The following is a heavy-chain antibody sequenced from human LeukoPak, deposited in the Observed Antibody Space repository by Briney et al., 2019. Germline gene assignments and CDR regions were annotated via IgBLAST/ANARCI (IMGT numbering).Heavy chain of an antibody. CDR1: GFTFSDYW. J-gene: IGHJ4*02. D-gene: IGHD3-22*01. CDR2: ITSDGSVT. V-gene: IGHV3-74*01. Sequence: PGGSLRLSCAASGFTFSDYWMHWVRQAPGKGLVWVSRITSDGSVTTYANSVKGRFTISRDNDKNTLYLQKNSLRAEDTALYYCARVYGSTGYGYWGQGTLVTVSS. CDR3: ARVYGSTGYGY.